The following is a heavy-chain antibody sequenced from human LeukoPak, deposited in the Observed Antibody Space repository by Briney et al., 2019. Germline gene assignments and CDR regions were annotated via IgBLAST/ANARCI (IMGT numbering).Heavy chain of an antibody. CDR3: AKDRAGTPWAD. D-gene: IGHD1-1*01. CDR2: IDGRSVDT. J-gene: IGHJ4*02. Sequence: GGSLRLSCAASGFTFSTYTMTWVRQAPGKGLECVSTIDGRSVDTYYADSVKVRFTISRDNSRNTVYLQMNSLRAEDTAVYYCAKDRAGTPWADWGQGTLVTVSS. CDR1: GFTFSTYT. V-gene: IGHV3-23*01.